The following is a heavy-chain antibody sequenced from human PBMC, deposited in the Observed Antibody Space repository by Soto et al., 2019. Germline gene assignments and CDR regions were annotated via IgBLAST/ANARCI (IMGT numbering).Heavy chain of an antibody. CDR3: TTDPRYSSSWYYFDY. J-gene: IGHJ4*02. V-gene: IGHV3-15*01. CDR1: GFTFSNAW. CDR2: IKSKTDGGTT. Sequence: GGSLRLSCAASGFTFSNAWMSWVRQAPGKGLEWVGRIKSKTDGGTTDYAAPVKGRFTISRDDSKNTLYLQMNSLKTEDTAVYYCTTDPRYSSSWYYFDYWGQGTLVTGSS. D-gene: IGHD6-13*01.